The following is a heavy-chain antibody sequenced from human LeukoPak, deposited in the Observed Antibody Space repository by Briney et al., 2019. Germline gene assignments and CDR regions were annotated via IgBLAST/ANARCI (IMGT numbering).Heavy chain of an antibody. D-gene: IGHD3-10*01. Sequence: SETLSLTCTVSGGSISSYYWSWIRQPPGKGLECIGYIFYSGSTNYNPSLKSRVTISVDTSKNQFSLRLSSVTAADTAVYYCATSSLVRSYYYYGMDVWGQGTTVTVSS. CDR2: IFYSGST. J-gene: IGHJ6*02. CDR3: ATSSLVRSYYYYGMDV. V-gene: IGHV4-59*08. CDR1: GGSISSYY.